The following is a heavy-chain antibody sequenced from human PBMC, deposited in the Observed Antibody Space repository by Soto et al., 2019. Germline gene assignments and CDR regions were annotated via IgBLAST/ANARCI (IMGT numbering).Heavy chain of an antibody. V-gene: IGHV1-18*01. CDR3: AREGPAPYYYYGMDV. CDR2: ISAYNGNT. J-gene: IGHJ6*02. Sequence: QVQLVQSGGEVKKPGASVKVSCKTSGYSFTTYGISWVRQAPGQGLEWMGWISAYNGNTNYAQKLQGRVTMTTDTSTSTAYMVLRSLTTDDTAVYYCAREGPAPYYYYGMDVWGQGSTVTVSS. CDR1: GYSFTTYG.